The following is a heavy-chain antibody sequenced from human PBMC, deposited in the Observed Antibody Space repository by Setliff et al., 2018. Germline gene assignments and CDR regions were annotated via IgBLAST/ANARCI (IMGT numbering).Heavy chain of an antibody. CDR1: GGSVNSGYDN. D-gene: IGHD3-10*01. Sequence: SETLSLTCTVSGGSVNSGYDNWNWLRQPAGKGLEWIGHINRRGSTNFSPSLKSRVTISLDTSKNQFSLNLTSVTAADTALYYCARQTDKYGPGSYHDHWGQGHLVTVSS. V-gene: IGHV4-61*09. J-gene: IGHJ4*02. CDR3: ARQTDKYGPGSYHDH. CDR2: INRRGST.